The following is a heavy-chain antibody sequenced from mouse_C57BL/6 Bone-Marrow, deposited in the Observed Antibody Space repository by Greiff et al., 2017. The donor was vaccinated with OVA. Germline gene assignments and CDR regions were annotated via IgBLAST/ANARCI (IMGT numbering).Heavy chain of an antibody. J-gene: IGHJ1*03. CDR1: GYTFTSYW. D-gene: IGHD2-4*01. CDR3: ASYYDYDGWYFDV. V-gene: IGHV1-55*01. Sequence: VQLQQPGAELVKPGASVKMSCKASGYTFTSYWITWVKQRPGQGLEWIGDIYPGSGSTNYNEKFKSKATLTVDTSSSTAYMQLSSLTSEDSAVYYWASYYDYDGWYFDVWGTGTTVTVSS. CDR2: IYPGSGST.